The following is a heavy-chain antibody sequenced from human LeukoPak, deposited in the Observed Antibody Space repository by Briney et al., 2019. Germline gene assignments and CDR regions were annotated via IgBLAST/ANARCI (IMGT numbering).Heavy chain of an antibody. D-gene: IGHD3-9*01. CDR2: IIPIFGTA. J-gene: IGHJ4*02. Sequence: SVKVSCKASGGTFSSYAISWVRQAPGQGLEWMGGIIPIFGTANYAQKFQGRVTITADESTSTAYMELSSLRSEDTAVYYCAREGPRVTGYYMGPGGQRGAWVDYWGQGTLVTVSS. CDR1: GGTFSSYA. V-gene: IGHV1-69*13. CDR3: AREGPRVTGYYMGPGGQRGAWVDY.